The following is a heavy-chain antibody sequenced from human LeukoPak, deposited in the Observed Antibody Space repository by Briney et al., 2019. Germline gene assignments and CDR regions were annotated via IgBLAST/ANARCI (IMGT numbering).Heavy chain of an antibody. D-gene: IGHD3-22*01. J-gene: IGHJ6*02. Sequence: ASVKVSCKASGYTFTSYGISWVRQAPGQGLEWMGWISAYNGNTNYAQKLQGRVTMTTDTSTSTAYMELRSLRSGDTAVYYCARDMWTVIYGMDVWGQGTTVTVSS. CDR1: GYTFTSYG. CDR2: ISAYNGNT. CDR3: ARDMWTVIYGMDV. V-gene: IGHV1-18*01.